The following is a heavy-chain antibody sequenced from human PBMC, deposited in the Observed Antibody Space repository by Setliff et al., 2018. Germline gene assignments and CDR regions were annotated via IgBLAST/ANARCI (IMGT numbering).Heavy chain of an antibody. CDR2: LNPRSGAR. J-gene: IGHJ4*02. CDR3: ARDGSACFYEH. D-gene: IGHD3-16*01. CDR1: GYTFTDHS. V-gene: IGHV1-2*02. Sequence: ASVKVSCKASGYTFTDHSVHWVRQAPGQGPQWLGGLNPRSGARDYAQKFQGRLTLTRDTSLNTVYMELRSLRSDDTALYYCARDGSACFYEHWGQGSLVTVSS.